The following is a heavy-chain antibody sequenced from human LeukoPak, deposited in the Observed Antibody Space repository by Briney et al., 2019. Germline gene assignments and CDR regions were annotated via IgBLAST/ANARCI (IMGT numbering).Heavy chain of an antibody. CDR3: ARAGRRITIFGVVRYLGDY. Sequence: ASVKVSCKASGYTFTSYYMHWVRQAPGQGLEWMGIINPSGGGTSYAQKFQGRVTMTRDTSTSTVYMELSSLRSEDTAVYYCARAGRRITIFGVVRYLGDYWGQGTLVTVSS. CDR1: GYTFTSYY. V-gene: IGHV1-46*03. J-gene: IGHJ4*02. CDR2: INPSGGGT. D-gene: IGHD3-3*01.